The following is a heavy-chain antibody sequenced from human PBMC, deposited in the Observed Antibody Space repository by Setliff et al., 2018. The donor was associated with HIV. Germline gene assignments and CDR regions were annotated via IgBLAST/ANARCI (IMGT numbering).Heavy chain of an antibody. D-gene: IGHD3-10*01. CDR1: GGTFRNYA. J-gene: IGHJ2*01. V-gene: IGHV1-69*13. Sequence: SVKVSCKASGGTFRNYAISWVRQAPGQGLEWMGGIIRIFGSTKYAQKFLDRVTITADESTNTVEMELSSLTSEDTAVYYCARDDHYYDLGSILSDWYFDLWGRGTLATVSS. CDR3: ARDDHYYDLGSILSDWYFDL. CDR2: IIRIFGST.